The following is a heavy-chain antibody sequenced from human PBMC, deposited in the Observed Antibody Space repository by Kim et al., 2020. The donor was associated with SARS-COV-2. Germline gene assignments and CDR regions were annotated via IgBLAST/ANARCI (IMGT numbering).Heavy chain of an antibody. Sequence: GGSLRLSCAASGFTFSSDAMSWVRQAPGKGLEWVSAINSNGGSTSYADSVAGRVTISSANSNTTQKLQMNSQRPQDADVYYYPRDPLQSLPLPDVYGQG. CDR3: PRDPLQSLPLPDV. CDR1: GFTFSSDA. J-gene: IGHJ6*02. D-gene: IGHD2-15*01. CDR2: INSNGGST. V-gene: IGHV3-23*01.